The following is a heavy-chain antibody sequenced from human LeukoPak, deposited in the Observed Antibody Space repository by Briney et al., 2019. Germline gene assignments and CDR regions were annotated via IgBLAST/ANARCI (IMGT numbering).Heavy chain of an antibody. CDR1: GGSFSGYY. V-gene: IGHV4-34*12. CDR2: IVHSGNT. Sequence: PSETLSLTCAVHGGSFSGYYWSWIRQPPGKGLEWIGEIVHSGNTKYNPSLKSRVTISVDTSKNQFSLNLTSVTAADTAVYYCARFGSSTWYKGAFDIWGQGTVVTVAS. D-gene: IGHD6-13*01. CDR3: ARFGSSTWYKGAFDI. J-gene: IGHJ3*02.